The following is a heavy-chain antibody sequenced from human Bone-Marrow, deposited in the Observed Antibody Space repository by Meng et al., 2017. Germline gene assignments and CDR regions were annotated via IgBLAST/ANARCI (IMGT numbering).Heavy chain of an antibody. CDR1: GGSISSSNW. D-gene: IGHD1-26*01. V-gene: IGHV4-4*02. CDR2: IYHSGST. Sequence: QVQLQGSGPGLVKPSGTLSLTCAVSGGSISSSNWWSWVRQPPGKGLEWIGEIYHSGSTNYNPSLKSRVTISVDKSKNQFSLKLSSVTAADTAVYYCARGQYFSWWELLPAFWFDPWGQGTLVTVSS. J-gene: IGHJ5*02. CDR3: ARGQYFSWWELLPAFWFDP.